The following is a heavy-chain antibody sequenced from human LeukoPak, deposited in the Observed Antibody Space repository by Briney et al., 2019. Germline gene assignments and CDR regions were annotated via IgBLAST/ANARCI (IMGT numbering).Heavy chain of an antibody. J-gene: IGHJ6*02. CDR1: GGTFSRYA. CDR2: IIPIFGTA. Sequence: AASVKVSCKASGGTFSRYAISWVRQAPGQGLEWMGGIIPIFGTANHAQKFQGRVTITADESTSTAYMELSSLRSEDTAVYYCARLPLTGYSRGYYYGMDVWGQGTTVTVSS. CDR3: ARLPLTGYSRGYYYGMDV. D-gene: IGHD3-9*01. V-gene: IGHV1-69*13.